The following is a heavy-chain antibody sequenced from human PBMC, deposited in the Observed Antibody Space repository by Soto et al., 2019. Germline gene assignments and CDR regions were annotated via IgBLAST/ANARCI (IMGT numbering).Heavy chain of an antibody. D-gene: IGHD5-18*01. CDR3: ARDRSYGDVDY. V-gene: IGHV3-11*06. CDR2: ISSTSTHT. Sequence: GSLRLSCAASGFSLSDFFMSWLRHAPEKRLEWGSFISSTSTHTPYDDSLKGRFTVSRENANNSLYMQMTSLRVEDTAVYYCARDRSYGDVDYWGPGTLVTVS. J-gene: IGHJ4*02. CDR1: GFSLSDFF.